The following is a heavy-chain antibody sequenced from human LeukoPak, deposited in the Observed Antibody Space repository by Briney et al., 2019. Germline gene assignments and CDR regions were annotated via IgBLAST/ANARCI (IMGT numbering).Heavy chain of an antibody. CDR3: TTRACDTGGCSSSFYYYYGLHF. J-gene: IGHJ6*02. D-gene: IGHD3-16*01. Sequence: SVKVSCKASGDSISNFAVSWVRQAPGRGLEWMGGIIPIFGTAVYAQKFQGRVTITADESTSTTYMEMSSLKSEDTAIYYCTTRACDTGGCSSSFYYYYGLHFWGQGTTVSVSS. V-gene: IGHV1-69*13. CDR2: IIPIFGTA. CDR1: GDSISNFA.